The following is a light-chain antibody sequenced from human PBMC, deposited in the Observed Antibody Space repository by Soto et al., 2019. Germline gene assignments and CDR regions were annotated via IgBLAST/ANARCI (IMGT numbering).Light chain of an antibody. J-gene: IGLJ1*01. Sequence: QSVPTQPPSVSGAPGQRGTISCTGNSSNLGAGYDVHWYQQLPGTAPRLLIYGNNNRPSGVPDRFSGSRSGTSASLAITGLQAEDEADYYGQSYENSLGATDGFGTGTKVTV. CDR3: QSYENSLGATDG. CDR2: GNN. CDR1: SSNLGAGYD. V-gene: IGLV1-40*01.